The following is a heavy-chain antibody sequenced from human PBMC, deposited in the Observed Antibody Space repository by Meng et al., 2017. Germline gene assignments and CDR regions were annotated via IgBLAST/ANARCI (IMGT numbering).Heavy chain of an antibody. V-gene: IGHV3-9*01. Sequence: GGSLRPSCAAVGSTFDVYATHWVRQVPGKGLEWVSGISWNSGSIGNADSVKGRFTISRDNAKNSLYLQMNSLRAEDTALYYCAKDRDDFWSGLLDYWGQGTLVTVSS. CDR1: GSTFDVYA. J-gene: IGHJ4*02. CDR3: AKDRDDFWSGLLDY. CDR2: ISWNSGSI. D-gene: IGHD3-3*01.